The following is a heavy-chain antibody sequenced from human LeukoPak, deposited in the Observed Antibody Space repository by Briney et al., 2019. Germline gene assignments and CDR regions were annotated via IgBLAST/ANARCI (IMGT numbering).Heavy chain of an antibody. J-gene: IGHJ4*02. CDR1: GGTFSSYA. V-gene: IGHV1-69*13. Sequence: ASVKVSCKASGGTFSSYAISWVRQAPGQGLEWMGGIIPIFGTANYAQKFQGRVTITADESTSTAYLELSSLRSEDTALYYCARLSIVRGVITFDYCGQGTLVTVSS. CDR2: IIPIFGTA. D-gene: IGHD3-10*01. CDR3: ARLSIVRGVITFDY.